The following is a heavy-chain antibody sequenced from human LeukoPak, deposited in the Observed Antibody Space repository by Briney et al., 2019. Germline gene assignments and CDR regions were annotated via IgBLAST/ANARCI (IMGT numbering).Heavy chain of an antibody. CDR1: GFTFSSYA. CDR2: ISGSGGST. V-gene: IGHV3-23*01. CDR3: ALHWSYDYWSEPFEF. J-gene: IGHJ3*01. Sequence: GGSLRLSCAASGFTFSSYAMSWVRQAPGKRLEWVSAISGSGGSTYYADSVKGRFTISRDNSKNTLYLQMNSLRAEDTAVYYCALHWSYDYWSEPFEFRGQGTMVAVSS. D-gene: IGHD3-3*01.